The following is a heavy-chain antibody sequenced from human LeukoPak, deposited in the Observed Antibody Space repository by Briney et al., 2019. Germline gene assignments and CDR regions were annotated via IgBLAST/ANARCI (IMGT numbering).Heavy chain of an antibody. Sequence: GVLRLSCAASGFTFSSYAMSWVRQAPGKGLEWVSAISGSGGSTYYADSVKGRFTISRDNSKNTLYLQMNSLRAEDTAVYYCAKLSSGWSRRDYWGQGTLVTVSS. V-gene: IGHV3-23*01. CDR3: AKLSSGWSRRDY. J-gene: IGHJ4*02. CDR1: GFTFSSYA. D-gene: IGHD6-19*01. CDR2: ISGSGGST.